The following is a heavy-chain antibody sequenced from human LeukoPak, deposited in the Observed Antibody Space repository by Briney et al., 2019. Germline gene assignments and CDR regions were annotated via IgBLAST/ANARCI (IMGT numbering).Heavy chain of an antibody. Sequence: GGSLRLSCPASGFTFNNYWMSWVRQAPGKGLEWLANIKEDGSRKYYVDSVRGRFTISRDNAKKSLFLQMNSLRAEDTGVYYCARDGVTSSVAYWGQGTLVTVSS. J-gene: IGHJ4*02. CDR3: ARDGVTSSVAY. D-gene: IGHD2-21*02. CDR2: IKEDGSRK. CDR1: GFTFNNYW. V-gene: IGHV3-7*01.